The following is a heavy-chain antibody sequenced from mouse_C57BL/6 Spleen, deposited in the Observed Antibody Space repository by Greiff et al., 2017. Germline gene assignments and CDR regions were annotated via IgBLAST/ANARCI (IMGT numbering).Heavy chain of an antibody. CDR3: ARSTAQAPCDY. CDR1: GYAFTNYL. V-gene: IGHV1-54*01. Sequence: QVQLQQSGAELVRPGTSVKVSCKASGYAFTNYLIEWVKQRPGQGLEWIGVINPGSGGTNYNEKFKGKATLTADKSSSTAYMQLSSLTSEDSAVYFCARSTAQAPCDYWGQGTTLTVSS. D-gene: IGHD3-2*02. CDR2: INPGSGGT. J-gene: IGHJ2*01.